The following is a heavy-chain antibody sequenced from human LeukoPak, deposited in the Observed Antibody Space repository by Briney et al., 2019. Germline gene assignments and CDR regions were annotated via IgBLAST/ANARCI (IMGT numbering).Heavy chain of an antibody. V-gene: IGHV3-48*04. CDR3: ASRSINWYRGGTWFDP. CDR2: INSDSKTI. CDR1: GFTFTSFS. J-gene: IGHJ5*02. D-gene: IGHD6-13*01. Sequence: GGSLRLSCAASGFTFTSFSMNWVRQAPGKGLEWLSYINSDSKTIYYADSVKGRFTISRDNAKNSLYLQMNSLRVEDTAVYYCASRSINWYRGGTWFDPWGQGTLVTVSS.